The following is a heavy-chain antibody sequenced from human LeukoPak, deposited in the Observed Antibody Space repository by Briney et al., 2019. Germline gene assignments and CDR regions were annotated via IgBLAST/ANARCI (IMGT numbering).Heavy chain of an antibody. D-gene: IGHD1-26*01. CDR3: ATFGSYSY. CDR1: GFSFSSYS. J-gene: IGHJ4*02. V-gene: IGHV3-48*02. CDR2: ISTTSSTI. Sequence: GGSLRLSRAASGFSFSSYSITWVRQAPGKGLEWVSYISTTSSTIYYADSVKGRFTISRDNAKNSLYLQMNSLRDEDTAVYYCATFGSYSYWGQGTLVTVSS.